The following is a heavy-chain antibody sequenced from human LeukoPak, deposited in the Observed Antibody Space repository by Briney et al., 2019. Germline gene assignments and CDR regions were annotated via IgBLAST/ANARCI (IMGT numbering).Heavy chain of an antibody. CDR2: IRSKANSYAT. D-gene: IGHD6-13*01. V-gene: IGHV3-73*01. Sequence: GGSLRLSCAASGFTFSGSAMHWVRQASGKGLEWVGRIRSKANSYATAYAASVKGRFTISRDDSKNTAYLQMNSLKTEDTAVYYCTRPGIAAAGTDGAFDIWGQGTMVTVSS. CDR1: GFTFSGSA. J-gene: IGHJ3*02. CDR3: TRPGIAAAGTDGAFDI.